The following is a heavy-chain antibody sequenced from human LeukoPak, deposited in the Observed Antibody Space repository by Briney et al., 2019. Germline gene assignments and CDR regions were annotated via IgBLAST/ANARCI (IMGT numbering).Heavy chain of an antibody. J-gene: IGHJ5*02. Sequence: GGSLRLSCAASGFTFSNAWMSWVRQAPGKGLAWVGRIKSKTDGGTTDYAAPVKGRFTISRDDSKNTLYLQMNSLKTEDTAVYYCTTDEVSIAVAGREDWFDPWGQGTLVTVSS. CDR2: IKSKTDGGTT. CDR3: TTDEVSIAVAGREDWFDP. V-gene: IGHV3-15*01. CDR1: GFTFSNAW. D-gene: IGHD6-19*01.